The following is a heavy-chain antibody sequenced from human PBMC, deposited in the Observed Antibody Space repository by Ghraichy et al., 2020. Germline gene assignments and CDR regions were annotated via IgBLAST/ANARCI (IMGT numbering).Heavy chain of an antibody. V-gene: IGHV3-23*01. Sequence: LSLTCAASGFTFSSYAMSWVRQAPGKGLEWVSAISGSGGSTYYADSVKGRFTISRDNSKNTLYLQMNSLRAEDTAVYYCAKGGRYNWNDVFDYWGQGTLVTVSS. CDR2: ISGSGGST. J-gene: IGHJ4*02. CDR1: GFTFSSYA. CDR3: AKGGRYNWNDVFDY. D-gene: IGHD1-20*01.